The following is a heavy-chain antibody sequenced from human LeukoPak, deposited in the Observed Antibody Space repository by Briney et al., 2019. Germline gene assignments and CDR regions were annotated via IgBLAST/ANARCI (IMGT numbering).Heavy chain of an antibody. CDR3: ARIGSGSYLTLDY. Sequence: SETLSLTCTVSGVSISCYYWSWIRKPPGKGLDWMRYIYYSGSTNYNPSLKSRVTISVDTSKNQFSLTLSSMTAPDTAVYYCARIGSGSYLTLDYWGQGTLVTVSS. V-gene: IGHV4-59*01. D-gene: IGHD1-26*01. J-gene: IGHJ4*02. CDR1: GVSISCYY. CDR2: IYYSGST.